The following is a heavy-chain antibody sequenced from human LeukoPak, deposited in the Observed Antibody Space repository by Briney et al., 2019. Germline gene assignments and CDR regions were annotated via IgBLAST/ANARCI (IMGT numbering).Heavy chain of an antibody. J-gene: IGHJ4*02. CDR2: IYTDDSDI. D-gene: IGHD1-7*01. CDR3: ARHDLGTGTTRGLDY. V-gene: IGHV5-51*01. Sequence: GESLKISCRGSGYSFTSYWIGLVRQMPGKGLEWMGIIYTDDSDIRYSPSFQGQVTISADKSINTAYLRWSSLKASDTAMYYCARHDLGTGTTRGLDYWGQGTLVTVPS. CDR1: GYSFTSYW.